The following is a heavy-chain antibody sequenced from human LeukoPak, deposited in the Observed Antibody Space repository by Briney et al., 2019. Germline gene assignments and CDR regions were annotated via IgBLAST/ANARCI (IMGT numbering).Heavy chain of an antibody. V-gene: IGHV3-9*01. D-gene: IGHD4-17*01. CDR1: GFTFDDYA. Sequence: PGRSLRLSCAASGFTFDDYAMHWVRQAPGKGLEWVSGISWNSGSIGYADSVKGRFTISRDNAKNSLYLQMNSLRAEDTALYYCAKGVSGSTNAPNDYGDSYFDYWGQGTLVTVSS. CDR2: ISWNSGSI. CDR3: AKGVSGSTNAPNDYGDSYFDY. J-gene: IGHJ4*02.